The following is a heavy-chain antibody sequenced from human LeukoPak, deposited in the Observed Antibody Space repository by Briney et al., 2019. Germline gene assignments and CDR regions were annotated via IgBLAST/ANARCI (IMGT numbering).Heavy chain of an antibody. J-gene: IGHJ4*02. CDR2: ITGSGGNT. Sequence: GGSLRLSCAASGFTFSSYAMSWVRQAPGKGLEWVSTITGSGGNTYYADSVKGRFTISRDNSKNTLYLQMDSLRAEDTAVYYCAEVAAAVADTRTDYWGQGTLVTVSS. V-gene: IGHV3-23*01. D-gene: IGHD6-25*01. CDR1: GFTFSSYA. CDR3: AEVAAAVADTRTDY.